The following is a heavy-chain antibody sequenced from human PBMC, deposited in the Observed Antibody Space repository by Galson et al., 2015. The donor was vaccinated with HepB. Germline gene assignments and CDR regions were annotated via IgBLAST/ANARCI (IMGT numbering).Heavy chain of an antibody. CDR3: AKESSYYWDGYYFDY. CDR1: GFTFSSYG. D-gene: IGHD1-26*01. CDR2: ISYDGSNK. V-gene: IGHV3-30*18. Sequence: SLRLSCAASGFTFSSYGMHWVRQAPGKGLEWVAVISYDGSNKYYADSVKGRFTISRDNSKNTLYLQMNSLRAEDTAVYYCAKESSYYWDGYYFDYWGQGTLVTVSS. J-gene: IGHJ4*02.